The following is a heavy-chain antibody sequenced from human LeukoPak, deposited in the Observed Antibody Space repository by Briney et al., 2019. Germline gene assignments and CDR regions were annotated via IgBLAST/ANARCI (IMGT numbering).Heavy chain of an antibody. CDR2: IYTSGGT. Sequence: SSETQSLTCTVSGSSISNYYWTWIRQPAGKGLEWIGRIYTSGGTNYNPSLKTRVTMSVDTSKNQVSLKLSSVTAADTAMYYCARAAEYSSGWYLFDYWGQGILVTVSA. V-gene: IGHV4-4*07. CDR3: ARAAEYSSGWYLFDY. CDR1: GSSISNYY. J-gene: IGHJ4*02. D-gene: IGHD6-19*01.